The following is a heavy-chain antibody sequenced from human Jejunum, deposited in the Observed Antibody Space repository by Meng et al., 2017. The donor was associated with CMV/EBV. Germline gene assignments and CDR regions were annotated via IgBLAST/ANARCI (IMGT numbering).Heavy chain of an antibody. Sequence: AFRFFGLDWLRQTPGNGLEWVSPIVSSHGYHCCADAVQGRFTISRDDAKNSLYLQMDSLRAEDSAVYYCARAPLKPFNIEGAFDSWGQGTLVTVSS. D-gene: IGHD1-14*01. CDR3: ARAPLKPFNIEGAFDS. CDR2: IVSSHGYH. J-gene: IGHJ4*02. CDR1: AFRFFG. V-gene: IGHV3-21*01.